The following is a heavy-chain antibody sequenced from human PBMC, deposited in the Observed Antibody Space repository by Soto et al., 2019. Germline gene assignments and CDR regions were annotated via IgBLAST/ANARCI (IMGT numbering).Heavy chain of an antibody. V-gene: IGHV3-23*01. CDR3: AKDERARGSPFDY. J-gene: IGHJ4*02. D-gene: IGHD3-16*01. CDR1: GFTFSSYA. Sequence: EVQLLESGGGLVQPGGSPRLSCAASGFTFSSYAMSWVRQAPGKGLEWVSAISGSGGSTYYADSVKGRFTISRDNSKNTLYLQMNSLRAEDTAVYYCAKDERARGSPFDYWGQGTLVTVSS. CDR2: ISGSGGST.